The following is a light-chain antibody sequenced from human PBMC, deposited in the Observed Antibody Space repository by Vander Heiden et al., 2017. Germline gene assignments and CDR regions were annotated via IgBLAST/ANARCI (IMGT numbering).Light chain of an antibody. CDR2: STN. J-gene: IGLJ2*01. CDR3: VLYMGSGISV. Sequence: QTVVTQEPSFSVSPGGTVTLTCGLSSGSVSTNYYPSWYQQTPGQSPRTLIYSTNTRSSGVPDRFSGSILGNTAALTITGAQADDESDYYCVLYMGSGISVFSGGTKLTVL. V-gene: IGLV8-61*01. CDR1: SGSVSTNYY.